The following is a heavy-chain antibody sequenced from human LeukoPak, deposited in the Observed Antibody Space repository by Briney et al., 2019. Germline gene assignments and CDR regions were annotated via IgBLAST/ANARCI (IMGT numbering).Heavy chain of an antibody. D-gene: IGHD2-21*02. Sequence: ALVKVSCKASGYSFSNFHINWVRQASGQGLEWIGWVSPKTGDRGYALKFQGRVTKTSDTSETTVYMEVRSLTSEDTAVYYCARTPPKGDIDTWGQGTMVTVSS. V-gene: IGHV1-8*01. CDR1: GYSFSNFH. CDR3: ARTPPKGDIDT. J-gene: IGHJ5*02. CDR2: VSPKTGDR.